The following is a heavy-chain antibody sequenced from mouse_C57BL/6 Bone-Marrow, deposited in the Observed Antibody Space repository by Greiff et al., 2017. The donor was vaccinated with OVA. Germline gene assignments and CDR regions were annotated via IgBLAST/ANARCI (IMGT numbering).Heavy chain of an antibody. Sequence: EVQRVESGGGLVQPGESLKLSCESNEYEFPSHDMSWVRKTPEKRLELVAAINSDGGSTYYPDTMEGRFIISRDNTKKTLYLQISSLRSEDTALYNCAKYVDSGTPFAYWGQGTLVTVSA. CDR1: EYEFPSHD. V-gene: IGHV5-2*01. CDR3: AKYVDSGTPFAY. J-gene: IGHJ3*01. D-gene: IGHD3-2*01. CDR2: INSDGGST.